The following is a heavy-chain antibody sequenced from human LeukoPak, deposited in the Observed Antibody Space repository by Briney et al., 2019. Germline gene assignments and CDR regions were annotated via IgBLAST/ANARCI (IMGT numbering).Heavy chain of an antibody. CDR2: IYSAGST. D-gene: IGHD2-15*01. J-gene: IGHJ4*02. V-gene: IGHV3-66*01. CDR1: GFTFSSYD. CDR3: ARKTPRFGDYDY. Sequence: GGPLRLSCAASGFTFSSYDMSWVRQAPGKGLEWVSLIYSAGSTYYADSVKGRFTISRDNSKNTLYLQMNSLRAEDTAVYYCARKTPRFGDYDYWGQGTLVTVSS.